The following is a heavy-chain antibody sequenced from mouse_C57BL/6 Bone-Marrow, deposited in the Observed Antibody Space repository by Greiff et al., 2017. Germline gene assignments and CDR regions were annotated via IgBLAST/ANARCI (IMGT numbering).Heavy chain of an antibody. CDR3: ALGFAY. V-gene: IGHV1-64*01. CDR2: IHPNSGST. J-gene: IGHJ3*01. Sequence: QVHLQQPGAELVKPGASVKLSCKASGYTFTSYWMHWVKQRPGQGLEWIGKIHPNSGSTNYNEKFKSKATLTVDKSSSTAYMQLSSLTSGDSAVYYCALGFAYWGQGTLVTVSA. CDR1: GYTFTSYW.